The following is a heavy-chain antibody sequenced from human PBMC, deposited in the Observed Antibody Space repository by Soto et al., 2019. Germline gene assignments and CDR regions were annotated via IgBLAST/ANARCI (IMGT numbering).Heavy chain of an antibody. V-gene: IGHV3-48*02. CDR3: ARESPSSKWLPTRYFDY. CDR1: RFTFSDYS. J-gene: IGHJ4*02. CDR2: ISGGGETI. D-gene: IGHD6-19*01. Sequence: EVQLVESGGDLVQPGGSLRLSCAASRFTFSDYSMNWVRQAPGKGLEWVSYISGGGETIYYADSVRGRFTISRDNAKNSLFLQMNSLREEDTAVYYCARESPSSKWLPTRYFDYWGQGTLVTVSS.